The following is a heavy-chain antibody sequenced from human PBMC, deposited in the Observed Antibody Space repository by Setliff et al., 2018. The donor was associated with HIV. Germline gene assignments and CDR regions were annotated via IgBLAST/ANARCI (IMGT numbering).Heavy chain of an antibody. V-gene: IGHV5-51*01. CDR2: LYPGDSDV. CDR3: ARHPVAGTPYNFDS. J-gene: IGHJ4*02. Sequence: GESLKISCKASGYNFVNYWIGWVRLMPGKGLEWMGILYPGDSDVRYSPSFQGHVSISVDKSITTAYLQWSSLQASDTAIYYCARHPVAGTPYNFDSWGQGTLVTVSS. D-gene: IGHD6-19*01. CDR1: GYNFVNYW.